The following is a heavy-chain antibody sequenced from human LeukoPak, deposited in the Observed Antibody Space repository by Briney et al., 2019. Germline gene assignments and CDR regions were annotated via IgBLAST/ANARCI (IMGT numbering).Heavy chain of an antibody. J-gene: IGHJ3*02. V-gene: IGHV3-53*05. CDR1: GFTVSSNY. Sequence: GGSLRLSCAASGFTVSSNYMSWVRQAPGKGLEWVSVIYSGGSTYYADSVKGRFTISRDNAKNSLYLQMNSLRAEDMALYYCAKDKGFGSDAFDIWGQGTMVTVSS. CDR3: AKDKGFGSDAFDI. CDR2: IYSGGST. D-gene: IGHD3-10*01.